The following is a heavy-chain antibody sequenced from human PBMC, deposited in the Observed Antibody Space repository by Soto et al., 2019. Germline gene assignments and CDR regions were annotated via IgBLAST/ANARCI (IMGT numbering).Heavy chain of an antibody. D-gene: IGHD1-1*01. Sequence: QVHLVQSGAEVKKPGASVKVSCKGSGYGFTTYGITWVRQAPGQGLEWMAGISAHNGNTDCAQNLQGRVTVTRDTSTSTAYMELRSLRSDDTAVYYCGRGRYGDYWGQGALVTVSS. CDR2: ISAHNGNT. CDR3: GRGRYGDY. J-gene: IGHJ4*02. V-gene: IGHV1-18*01. CDR1: GYGFTTYG.